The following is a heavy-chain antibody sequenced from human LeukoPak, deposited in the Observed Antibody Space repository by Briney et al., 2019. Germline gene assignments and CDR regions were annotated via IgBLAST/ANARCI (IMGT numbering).Heavy chain of an antibody. J-gene: IGHJ3*02. D-gene: IGHD6-25*01. CDR3: ARGVRRRPDAFDI. CDR2: INSDGSST. Sequence: GGSLRLSCAASGFTFSSYWMHWVRQAPGKGLVWVSRINSDGSSTRYADSVKGRFTISRDNAKNTLYLQMNSLRAEDTAVYYCARGVRRRPDAFDIWGQGTMVTVSS. V-gene: IGHV3-74*01. CDR1: GFTFSSYW.